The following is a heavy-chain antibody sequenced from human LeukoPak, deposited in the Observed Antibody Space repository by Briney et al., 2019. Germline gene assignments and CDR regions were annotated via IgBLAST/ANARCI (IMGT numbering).Heavy chain of an antibody. J-gene: IGHJ4*02. CDR2: IYYSGST. CDR1: GVSISSRSHY. CDR3: ARLFHYYDSSAYPTFDY. Sequence: SETLSLTCTVSGVSISSRSHYWGWIRQPPGKGLEWIGSIYYSGSTYDNPSLKSRVTISLDTSKNQFSLKLSSVTAADTAVYYCARLFHYYDSSAYPTFDYWGQGTLVTVSS. V-gene: IGHV4-39*01. D-gene: IGHD3-22*01.